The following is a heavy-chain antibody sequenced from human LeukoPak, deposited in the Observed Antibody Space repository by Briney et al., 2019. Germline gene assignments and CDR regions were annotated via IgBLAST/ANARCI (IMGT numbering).Heavy chain of an antibody. Sequence: PGGSLRLSCAASGFAFSNYWMHWVRQAPGKGLVWVSRIYTDGSSTNYADSVKGRFTISRDNAKNTLFLQMNSLRAEDTAVYYCARGASNRFDYWGQGTLVTVSP. CDR1: GFAFSNYW. V-gene: IGHV3-74*01. CDR3: ARGASNRFDY. J-gene: IGHJ4*02. CDR2: IYTDGSST. D-gene: IGHD1-14*01.